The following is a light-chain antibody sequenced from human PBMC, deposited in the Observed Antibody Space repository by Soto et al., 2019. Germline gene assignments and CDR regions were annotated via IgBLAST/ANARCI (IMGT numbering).Light chain of an antibody. CDR3: KQYSSSPPIT. CDR1: ESVMKY. V-gene: IGKV3-20*01. J-gene: IGKJ5*01. CDR2: GAS. Sequence: EIVLTQSPGTLSLSPGERATISCRASESVMKYLAWYQQKPGQAPRLLIHGASSRATGISDRFSGSWSGTDFTLTINRLEPEDFAVYYCKQYSSSPPITFGQGTRLEIK.